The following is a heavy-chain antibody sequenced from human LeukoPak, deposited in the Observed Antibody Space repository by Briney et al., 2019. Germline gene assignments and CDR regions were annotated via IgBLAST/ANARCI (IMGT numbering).Heavy chain of an antibody. CDR3: AELGITMIGGV. V-gene: IGHV3-48*03. CDR1: GFTFTNYA. Sequence: GGSLRLSCTASGFTFTNYAVHWVRQAPGKGLEWVSYISSSGSTIYYADSVKGRFTISRDNAKNSLYLQMNSLRAEDTAVYYCAELGITMIGGVWGKGTTVTISS. CDR2: ISSSGSTI. J-gene: IGHJ6*04. D-gene: IGHD3-10*02.